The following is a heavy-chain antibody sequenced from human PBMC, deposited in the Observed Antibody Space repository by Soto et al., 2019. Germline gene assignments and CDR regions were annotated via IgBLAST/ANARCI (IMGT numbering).Heavy chain of an antibody. J-gene: IGHJ4*02. D-gene: IGHD3-9*01. CDR3: ARSGYDILTGYQPIDY. CDR2: ISAYNGNT. Sequence: GXXVKVSLNASGYTFPTYGITLVRHTPGQGLEWMGWISAYNGNTNYAQKLQGRVTMTTDTSTSTAYMELRSLRSADTAVYYCARSGYDILTGYQPIDYWGQGTLVTVS. V-gene: IGHV1-18*01. CDR1: GYTFPTYG.